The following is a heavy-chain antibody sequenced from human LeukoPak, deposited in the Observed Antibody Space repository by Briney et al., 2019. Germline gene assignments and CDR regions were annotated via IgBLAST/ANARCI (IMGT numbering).Heavy chain of an antibody. D-gene: IGHD2-2*01. CDR3: AAAVSYCSSTNCRTNDAFDI. Sequence: ASVKVSCKASGYTFTSYGISWVRQAPGQGLEWMGWINPNSGGTNYAQKFQGRVTMTRDTSISTAYMELSRLRYDDTAVYYCAAAVSYCSSTNCRTNDAFDIWGQGTMVTVSS. V-gene: IGHV1-2*02. J-gene: IGHJ3*02. CDR1: GYTFTSYG. CDR2: INPNSGGT.